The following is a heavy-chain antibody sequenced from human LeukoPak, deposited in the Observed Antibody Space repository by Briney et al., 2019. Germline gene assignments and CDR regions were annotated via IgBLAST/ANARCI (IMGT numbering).Heavy chain of an antibody. Sequence: GGSLRLSCAASGFSFINNAMGWVRQAPGKGLEGVAGISGSGGGTNYADSVKGRFTISRDNPKNTLYLQMNSLRAEDTDVYFCTKRGVVIRVILVGFHKEAYYFDSWGQGALVTVSS. CDR3: TKRGVVIRVILVGFHKEAYYFDS. J-gene: IGHJ4*02. CDR1: GFSFINNA. D-gene: IGHD3-22*01. V-gene: IGHV3-23*01. CDR2: ISGSGGGT.